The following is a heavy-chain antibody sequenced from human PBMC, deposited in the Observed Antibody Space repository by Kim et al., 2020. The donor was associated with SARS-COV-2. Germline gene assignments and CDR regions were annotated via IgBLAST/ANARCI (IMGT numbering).Heavy chain of an antibody. CDR3: TRGNWELQLAVPHF. V-gene: IGHV3-49*04. CDR1: GFTFGDYA. CDR2: IRSKDYGEAA. J-gene: IGHJ4*02. D-gene: IGHD3-10*01. Sequence: GGSLRLSCTASGFTFGDYAVTWVRQAPGKGLEWVGFIRSKDYGEAAEYAASVRGRFSISRDDSKSISYLQMNSLKTEDTAFYYCTRGNWELQLAVPHFWGQGTLVTVSS.